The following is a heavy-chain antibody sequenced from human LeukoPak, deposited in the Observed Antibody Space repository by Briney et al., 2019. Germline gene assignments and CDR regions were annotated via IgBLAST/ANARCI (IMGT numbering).Heavy chain of an antibody. CDR3: AKDYGDYYGSGSSYKLGPYYYYGMDV. Sequence: GGSLGLSCAASGFTFSSYSMNWVRQAPGKGLEWVSYISSSSSTIYYADSVKGRFTISRDNAKNSLYLQMNSLRAEDTAVYYCAKDYGDYYGSGSSYKLGPYYYYGMDVWGQGTTVTVSS. D-gene: IGHD3-10*01. J-gene: IGHJ6*02. CDR2: ISSSSSTI. V-gene: IGHV3-48*04. CDR1: GFTFSSYS.